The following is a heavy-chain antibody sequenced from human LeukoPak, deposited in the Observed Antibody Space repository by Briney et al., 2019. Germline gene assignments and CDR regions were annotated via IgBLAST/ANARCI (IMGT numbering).Heavy chain of an antibody. Sequence: SSVTVSCKASGCTFSSYAISWVRQARGQRLEWMGGIIPIFGTANYAQKIQGRVTITAEQSTSTAYMELSSLRSEDTAVYYWARNSSDYDILTGYPSFFYWGQGTLVTVSS. CDR2: IIPIFGTA. J-gene: IGHJ4*02. V-gene: IGHV1-69*01. D-gene: IGHD3-9*01. CDR1: GCTFSSYA. CDR3: ARNSSDYDILTGYPSFFY.